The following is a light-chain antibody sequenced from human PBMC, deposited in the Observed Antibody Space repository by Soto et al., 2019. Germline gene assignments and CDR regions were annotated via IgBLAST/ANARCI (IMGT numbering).Light chain of an antibody. Sequence: SYELTQPPSVSVAPGKTARITCGGNNIGSKSVHWYQQKPGQAPVLVIYYDSDRPSGIPERFSGSNSGNTATLIISRVEAGDEADYYCQVWDSSSEDVVFGGGTKLTVL. CDR3: QVWDSSSEDVV. J-gene: IGLJ2*01. V-gene: IGLV3-21*04. CDR1: NIGSKS. CDR2: YDS.